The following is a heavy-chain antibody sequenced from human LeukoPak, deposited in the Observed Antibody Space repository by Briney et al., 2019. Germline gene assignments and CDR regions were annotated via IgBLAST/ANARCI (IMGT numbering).Heavy chain of an antibody. CDR3: ARQGGELLFALWDY. Sequence: SETLSLTCTVFGGSISSSSYYWGWIRQPPGKGLEWIGSIYYSGSTYYNPSLKSRVTISVDTSKNQFSLKLSSVTAADTAVYYCARQGGELLFALWDYWGQGTLVTVSS. J-gene: IGHJ4*02. CDR2: IYYSGST. D-gene: IGHD1-26*01. V-gene: IGHV4-39*01. CDR1: GGSISSSSYY.